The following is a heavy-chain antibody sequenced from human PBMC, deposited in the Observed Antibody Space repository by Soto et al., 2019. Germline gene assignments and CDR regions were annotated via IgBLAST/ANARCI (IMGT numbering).Heavy chain of an antibody. CDR1: GGSISSYY. D-gene: IGHD3-10*01. CDR2: IYNSGST. J-gene: IGHJ4*02. V-gene: IGHV4-59*08. CDR3: ASMGYHYGSGSYPLDY. Sequence: QVQLQESGPGLVKPSETLSLTCTVSGGSISSYYWTWIRQPPGKGLEWIGFIYNSGSTHYNPSLRSRITISVDTPKNRSSLKLRSVTAADTAVYYCASMGYHYGSGSYPLDYWGQGTLVTVSS.